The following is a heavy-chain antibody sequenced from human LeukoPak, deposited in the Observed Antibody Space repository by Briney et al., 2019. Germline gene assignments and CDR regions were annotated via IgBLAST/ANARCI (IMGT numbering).Heavy chain of an antibody. CDR2: INSDGSST. CDR1: GFTFSSYW. D-gene: IGHD3-22*01. J-gene: IGHJ4*02. CDR3: ASSDYYDSNGYYSDY. Sequence: GGSLRLSCAASGFTFSSYWMHWVRQATGKGLVWVSRINSDGSSTSYADSVKGRFTISRDNAKNTLYLQMNSLRAEDTAVYYCASSDYYDSNGYYSDYWGQGTLVTVSS. V-gene: IGHV3-74*01.